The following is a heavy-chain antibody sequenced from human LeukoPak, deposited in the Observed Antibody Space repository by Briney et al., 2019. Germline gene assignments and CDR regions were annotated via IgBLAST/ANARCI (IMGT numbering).Heavy chain of an antibody. D-gene: IGHD3-10*01. J-gene: IGHJ4*02. CDR3: AGSGGLSNQGAVFDY. CDR1: SGSIPSYW. V-gene: IGHV4-59*01. CDR2: MYYSGST. Sequence: TSETLSLTCTVSSGSIPSYWWSWIRQPPGKGLEWIGYMYYSGSTNYNPSLKSRVTISVDTSRNQFSMKLNSVTAADTAVYYCAGSGGLSNQGAVFDYWGQGTLVTVSS.